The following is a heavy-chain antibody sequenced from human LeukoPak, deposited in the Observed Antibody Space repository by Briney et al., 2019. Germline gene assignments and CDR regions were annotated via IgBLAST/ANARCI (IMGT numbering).Heavy chain of an antibody. CDR1: GGSISSGGYY. CDR2: IYHSGST. J-gene: IGHJ4*02. CDR3: ARPKIPFGEFDY. Sequence: PSETLSLTCTVSGGSISSGGYYWSWIRQPPGKGLEWIGYIYHSGSTYYNPSLKSRVTISVDRSKNQFSLKLSSVTAADTAVYYCARPKIPFGEFDYWGQGTLVTVSS. V-gene: IGHV4-30-2*01. D-gene: IGHD3-10*01.